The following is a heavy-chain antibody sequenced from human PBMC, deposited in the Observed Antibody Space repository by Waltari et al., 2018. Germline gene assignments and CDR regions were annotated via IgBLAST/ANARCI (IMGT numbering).Heavy chain of an antibody. CDR2: RNSDGSST. CDR3: ARGARRTTVTTGWWYFDL. V-gene: IGHV3-74*01. D-gene: IGHD4-17*01. Sequence: EVQLVESGGGLVQPGGSLRLSCAASGFTYSMYWMHWVRQAPGKGRGWVARRNSDGSSTSYADSVKGRFTISKDNAKNTVYLQMNSLRAEDTAIYYCARGARRTTVTTGWWYFDLWGRGTLVTVSS. J-gene: IGHJ2*01. CDR1: GFTYSMYW.